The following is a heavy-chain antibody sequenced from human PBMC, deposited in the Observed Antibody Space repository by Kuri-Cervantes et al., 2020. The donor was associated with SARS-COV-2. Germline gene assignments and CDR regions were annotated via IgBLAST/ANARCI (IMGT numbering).Heavy chain of an antibody. D-gene: IGHD4-23*01. CDR2: INHSGST. Sequence: GSLRLSCAVYGGSFSGYYWSWIRQPPGKGLEWIGEINHSGSTNYNPSLKSRVTISVDTSKNQFSLKLSSVTAADPAVYYCARGGRTRNSYYFDYWAREPWSPSPQ. CDR1: GGSFSGYY. CDR3: ARGGRTRNSYYFDY. J-gene: IGHJ4*02. V-gene: IGHV4-34*01.